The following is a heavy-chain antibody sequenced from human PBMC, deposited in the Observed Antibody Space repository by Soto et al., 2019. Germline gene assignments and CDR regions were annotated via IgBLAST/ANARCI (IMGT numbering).Heavy chain of an antibody. CDR1: GFTFSIFA. CDR2: ISGSEGST. D-gene: IGHD7-27*01. CDR3: AKEVSLGSTVDLGY. V-gene: IGHV3-23*01. Sequence: GGSLRLSCAASGFTFSIFAMSWVRQSPGKGLEWVSTISGSEGSTYYADAVKGRFTISRDNSMGTLYLQMKSLRVEDTAIYYCAKEVSLGSTVDLGYWGQGALVTVSS. J-gene: IGHJ4*02.